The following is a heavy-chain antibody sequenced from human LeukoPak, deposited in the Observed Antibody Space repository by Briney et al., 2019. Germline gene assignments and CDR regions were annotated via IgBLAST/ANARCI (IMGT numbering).Heavy chain of an antibody. Sequence: PSETLSLTCTVSGGSISSSSYYWGWIRQHPGKALEWIGHIYYSGNTYDTPSLKSRVTISVDTSKNQFSLTLSSVTAADTAVYYCARIKWGSGSFYSYYFDSWGQGILVTVSS. CDR3: ARIKWGSGSFYSYYFDS. V-gene: IGHV4-31*03. D-gene: IGHD3-10*01. CDR1: GGSISSSSYY. J-gene: IGHJ4*02. CDR2: IYYSGNT.